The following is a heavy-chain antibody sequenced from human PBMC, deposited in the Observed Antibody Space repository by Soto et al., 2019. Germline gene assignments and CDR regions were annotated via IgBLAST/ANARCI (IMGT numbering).Heavy chain of an antibody. J-gene: IGHJ4*02. V-gene: IGHV4-59*01. CDR3: ARTYDSNGYANEFDS. Sequence: PSEPLPLTWSVAWRSSISYCWSWVRKPPGKGLEWIGYIYDSGITSYNPSLKSRVTMSADTSKNQFSLKLTSVTGADTAVYYCARTYDSNGYANEFDSWGQGILVTVSS. CDR2: IYDSGIT. CDR1: WRSSISYC. D-gene: IGHD3-22*01.